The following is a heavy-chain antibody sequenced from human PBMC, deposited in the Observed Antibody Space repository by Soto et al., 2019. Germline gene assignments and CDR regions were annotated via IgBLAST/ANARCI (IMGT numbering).Heavy chain of an antibody. Sequence: EVQLLESGGGLVQPGGSLRLSCAASGFTFSTYGMSWVRQAPGKGLEWVSAISGSGGGTFYADSVKGRFTISRDHSKNTVYLQIKSLRADDTAVYYCAKDTGWHTDYFDYWGQGTLGTVSS. CDR1: GFTFSTYG. CDR3: AKDTGWHTDYFDY. CDR2: ISGSGGGT. J-gene: IGHJ4*02. V-gene: IGHV3-23*01. D-gene: IGHD6-19*01.